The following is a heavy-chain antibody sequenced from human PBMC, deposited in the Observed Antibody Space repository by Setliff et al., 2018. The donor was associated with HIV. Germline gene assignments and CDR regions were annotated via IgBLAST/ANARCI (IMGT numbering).Heavy chain of an antibody. Sequence: SETLSLTCTVSGDSISSYYWSWIRQPPGKGLEWIGHIYYNGLTNYNPSLKRRVTISVDTSKNHLSVRLSSVTAADTAVYYCARALGLGVTTHWFDPWGQGTLVTVSS. V-gene: IGHV4-59*01. D-gene: IGHD4-17*01. CDR3: ARALGLGVTTHWFDP. CDR2: IYYNGLT. CDR1: GDSISSYY. J-gene: IGHJ5*02.